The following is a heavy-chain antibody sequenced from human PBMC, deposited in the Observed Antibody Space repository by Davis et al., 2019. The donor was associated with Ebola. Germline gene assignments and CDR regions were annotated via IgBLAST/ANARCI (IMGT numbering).Heavy chain of an antibody. Sequence: ASVKVSCKASGYSLTGYYLHWVRQAPGQGLKWMGQINPSSGGTKYAQKFQGRVTMTRDTSISTAYLELSRLRSDDTAVYFCARDSFGGYYSFDNWGQGTLVTVSS. CDR3: ARDSFGGYYSFDN. CDR2: INPSSGGT. CDR1: GYSLTGYY. D-gene: IGHD5-12*01. J-gene: IGHJ4*02. V-gene: IGHV1-2*06.